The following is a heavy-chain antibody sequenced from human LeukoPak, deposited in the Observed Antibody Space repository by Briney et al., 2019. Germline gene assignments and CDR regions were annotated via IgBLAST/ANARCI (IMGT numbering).Heavy chain of an antibody. CDR2: INHNGNVN. D-gene: IGHD3-16*01. J-gene: IGHJ6*02. CDR1: GFTFSSYW. CDR3: ARGGGLDV. V-gene: IGHV3-7*03. Sequence: GGSLRLSCAASGFTFSSYWMNWARQAPGRGLEWVASINHNGNVNYYVDSVKGRFTISRDNAKNSLYLQMSNSRAEDTAVYFCARGGGLDVWGQGATVTVSS.